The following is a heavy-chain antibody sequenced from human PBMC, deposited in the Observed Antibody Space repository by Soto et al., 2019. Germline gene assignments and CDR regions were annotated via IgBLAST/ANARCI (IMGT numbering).Heavy chain of an antibody. CDR1: GFTFSSYW. CDR3: AKENGYSSSWFEFDY. CDR2: IKQDGSEK. Sequence: GGSLRLSCAASGFTFSSYWMSWVRQAPGKGLEWVANIKQDGSEKYYVDSVKGRFTISRDNAKNSLYLQMNSLRAEDTAVYYCAKENGYSSSWFEFDYWGQGTLVTVSS. V-gene: IGHV3-7*05. D-gene: IGHD6-13*01. J-gene: IGHJ4*02.